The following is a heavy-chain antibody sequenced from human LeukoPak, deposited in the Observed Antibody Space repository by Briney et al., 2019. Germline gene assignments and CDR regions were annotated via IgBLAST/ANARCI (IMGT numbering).Heavy chain of an antibody. CDR3: ARNGYCSGGSCLDSVDY. CDR1: GYTFTGYY. CDR2: INPNSGGT. J-gene: IGHJ4*02. V-gene: IGHV1-2*02. Sequence: ASVKVSCKASGYTFTGYYMHWVRQAPGQGLEWMGWINPNSGGTNYAQKFQGRVTMTRDTSISTAYMELSRLRSDDTAVYYCARNGYCSGGSCLDSVDYWGQGTLVTVSS. D-gene: IGHD2-15*01.